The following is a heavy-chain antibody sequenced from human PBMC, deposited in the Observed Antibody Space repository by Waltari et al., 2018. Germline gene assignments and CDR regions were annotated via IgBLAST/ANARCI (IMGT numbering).Heavy chain of an antibody. D-gene: IGHD3-10*01. J-gene: IGHJ4*02. CDR1: GGSISSSSYY. CDR2: IYYRGST. V-gene: IGHV4-39*07. Sequence: QLQLQESGPGLVKPSETLSLTCTVSGGSISSSSYYWGWIRQPPGKGLEWIGSIYYRGSTYYNPSLKSRVTISVDTSKNQFSLKLSSVTAADTAVYYCARDKQGVVDYWGQGTLVTVSS. CDR3: ARDKQGVVDY.